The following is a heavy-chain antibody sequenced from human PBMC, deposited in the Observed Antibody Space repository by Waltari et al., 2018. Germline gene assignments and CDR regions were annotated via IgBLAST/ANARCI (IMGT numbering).Heavy chain of an antibody. D-gene: IGHD1-26*01. V-gene: IGHV3-7*01. J-gene: IGHJ1*01. CDR1: GFTFRNYW. CDR3: ASPPWVTDED. Sequence: EVQLVESGGGLVQPGGSLRLSCVASGFTFRNYWLSWVRQAPGKGLGGVANINPDGSEKHYGDSVKGRFTISRDNAKNSLYLLLNNLRGEDTAVYYCASPPWVTDEDWGQGTLVTVSS. CDR2: INPDGSEK.